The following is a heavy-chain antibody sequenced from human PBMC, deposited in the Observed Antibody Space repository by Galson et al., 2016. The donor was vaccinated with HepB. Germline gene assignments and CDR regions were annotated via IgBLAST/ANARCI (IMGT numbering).Heavy chain of an antibody. CDR2: ISLSSSYI. CDR1: GFTFSKYS. V-gene: IGHV3-21*01. Sequence: SLRLSCAASGFTFSKYSMNWVRQAPGMRLEWVSSISLSSSYIYYADSVQGRFTISRDNAKNSLYLQMNSLRAEVTAVYYCVRDKEDSSGYFGYWGQGTLVTVAS. J-gene: IGHJ4*02. D-gene: IGHD3-22*01. CDR3: VRDKEDSSGYFGY.